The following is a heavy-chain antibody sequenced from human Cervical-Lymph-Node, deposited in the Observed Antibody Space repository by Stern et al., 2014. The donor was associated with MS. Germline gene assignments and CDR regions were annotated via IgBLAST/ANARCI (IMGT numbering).Heavy chain of an antibody. Sequence: VPLVASGGGLVQPGGSLRLSCAASGFNFSAFDMHWVRQVTGKRLAWVSAISSAGDRYYPGSVKGRFTISRDSAKSSLYLQMNSLRAGDTAVYYCARDLPRGGGNGMDVWGQGTTVTVSS. J-gene: IGHJ6*02. CDR1: GFNFSAFD. D-gene: IGHD4-23*01. CDR3: ARDLPRGGGNGMDV. V-gene: IGHV3-13*01. CDR2: ISSAGDR.